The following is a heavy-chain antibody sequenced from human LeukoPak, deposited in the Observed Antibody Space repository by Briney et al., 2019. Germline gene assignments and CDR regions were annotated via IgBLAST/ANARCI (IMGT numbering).Heavy chain of an antibody. V-gene: IGHV4-30-2*01. CDR3: ARDPVCSSTSCYTTARPFDY. CDR1: GGSISSGGYY. CDR2: IYHSGST. Sequence: PSETLSLTCTVSGGSISSGGYYWSWIRQPPGKGLEWIGYIYHSGSTYYNPSLKSRVTISVDRSKNQFSLKLSSVTAADTAVYYCARDPVCSSTSCYTTARPFDYWGQGTLVTVSS. D-gene: IGHD2-2*02. J-gene: IGHJ4*02.